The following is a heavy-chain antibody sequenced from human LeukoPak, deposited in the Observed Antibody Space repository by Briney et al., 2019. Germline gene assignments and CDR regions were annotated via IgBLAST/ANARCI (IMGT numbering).Heavy chain of an antibody. J-gene: IGHJ4*02. D-gene: IGHD3-22*01. CDR2: INLNGRSR. V-gene: IGHV3-20*04. Sequence: GGSLRLSCAASGFTFDHYGMSWVLQAPGKGLEWVSGINLNGRSRGYADSVKGRFTISRDNAKNSLYLQMNSLRAEDTALYYCVRGITMMVDWGQGTLVTVSS. CDR3: VRGITMMVD. CDR1: GFTFDHYG.